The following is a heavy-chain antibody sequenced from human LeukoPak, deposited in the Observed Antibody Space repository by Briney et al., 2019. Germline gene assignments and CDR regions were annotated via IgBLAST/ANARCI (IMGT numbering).Heavy chain of an antibody. Sequence: ASVRVSCKPSGYTFNTYGITWVRQAPGQGLEWMGWISPYNGNTNYAQKFQGRVTMTTDTSTSTAYMELRSLRSDDTAVYYCARGPHERSGYPDDWGQGTLVTVSS. CDR1: GYTFNTYG. J-gene: IGHJ4*02. CDR2: ISPYNGNT. CDR3: ARGPHERSGYPDD. D-gene: IGHD3-22*01. V-gene: IGHV1-18*01.